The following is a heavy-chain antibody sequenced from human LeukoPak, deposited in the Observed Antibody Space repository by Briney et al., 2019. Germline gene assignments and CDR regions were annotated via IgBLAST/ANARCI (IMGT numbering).Heavy chain of an antibody. J-gene: IGHJ5*01. CDR2: FYHGGST. D-gene: IGHD5-18*01. CDR1: GYSISTGYY. Sequence: PSETLSLTCTVSGYSISTGYYWDWIRQPPGKGLEWIGTFYHGGSTYYNPSLKSRVTISVDTSKNQFSLNLTSVTAADTAVYYCARGYSYADSWGQGTLVTVSS. CDR3: ARGYSYADS. V-gene: IGHV4-38-2*02.